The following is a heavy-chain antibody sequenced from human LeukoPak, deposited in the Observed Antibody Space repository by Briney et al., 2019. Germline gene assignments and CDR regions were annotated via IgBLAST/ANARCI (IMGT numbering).Heavy chain of an antibody. CDR3: ASGDDFWSVSPPSQNWFDP. CDR1: GYTFTGYY. CDR2: INPNSGGT. D-gene: IGHD3-3*01. J-gene: IGHJ5*02. Sequence: GASVKVSCKASGYTFTGYYMHWVRQAPGQGLEWMGWINPNSGGTNYAQKFQGRVTMTRDTSISTAYMELSRLRSDDTAVYYCASGDDFWSVSPPSQNWFDPWGQGTLVTVSS. V-gene: IGHV1-2*02.